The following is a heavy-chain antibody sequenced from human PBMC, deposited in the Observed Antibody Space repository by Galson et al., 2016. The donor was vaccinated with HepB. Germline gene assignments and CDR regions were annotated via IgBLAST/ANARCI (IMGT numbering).Heavy chain of an antibody. D-gene: IGHD3-3*01. CDR1: GFTFSDYY. CDR2: VSSSGSTI. V-gene: IGHV3-11*01. Sequence: SLRLSCAASGFTFSDYYMTWIRQAPGKGLEWVSYVSSSGSTIYYADSVKGRFTISRDNAKNSLYLQMNSLRAEDTAVYYCARGDYDFWGVGSYYFDYWGQGALVTVSS. CDR3: ARGDYDFWGVGSYYFDY. J-gene: IGHJ4*02.